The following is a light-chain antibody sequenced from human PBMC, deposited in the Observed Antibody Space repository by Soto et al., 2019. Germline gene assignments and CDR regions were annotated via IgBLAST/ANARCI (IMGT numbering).Light chain of an antibody. V-gene: IGKV3-20*01. J-gene: IGKJ5*01. CDR2: GAS. Sequence: ESVLTQTPGTLCLSPGERATLSCRASQSVNAYLAWYQQKPGQAPRLLIYGASSRATGIPDRFSGSGSGTDFTLTISRLEPEDFALYYFQHSGCSLIPLGQGARPAIK. CDR3: QHSGCSLIP. CDR1: QSVNAY.